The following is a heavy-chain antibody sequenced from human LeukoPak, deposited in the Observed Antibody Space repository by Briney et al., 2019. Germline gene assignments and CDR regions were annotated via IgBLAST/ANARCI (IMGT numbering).Heavy chain of an antibody. V-gene: IGHV3-64D*06. D-gene: IGHD4-23*01. CDR2: ISSNGGSP. CDR3: AKYAPPTTVVTRFFDY. Sequence: GGSLRLSCSASGFTFSSYTMHWVRQAPGKGLEYVSAISSNGGSPYYADSVKGRFTISRDNSKNTLYLQMNSLRVEDTAVYYCAKYAPPTTVVTRFFDYWGQGTLVTVSS. J-gene: IGHJ4*02. CDR1: GFTFSSYT.